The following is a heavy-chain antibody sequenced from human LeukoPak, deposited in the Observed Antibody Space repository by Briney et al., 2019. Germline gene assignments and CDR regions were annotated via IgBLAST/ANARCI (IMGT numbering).Heavy chain of an antibody. CDR2: IYYSGST. CDR1: GGSVSSYY. D-gene: IGHD3-22*01. J-gene: IGHJ4*02. V-gene: IGHV4-59*02. Sequence: SETLSLTCTVSGGSVSSYYWSWIRQPPGKGLEWIGYIYYSGSTNYNPSLKSRVTISVDTSKNQSSLKLSSVTAADTAVYYCARASSGYHVDYWGQGTLVTVSS. CDR3: ARASSGYHVDY.